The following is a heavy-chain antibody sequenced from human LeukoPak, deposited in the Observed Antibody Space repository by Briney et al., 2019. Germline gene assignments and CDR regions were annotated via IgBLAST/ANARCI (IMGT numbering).Heavy chain of an antibody. CDR3: VRDRWFGELDV. D-gene: IGHD3-10*01. CDR2: TYYRSKWYN. Sequence: PSQTLSLTCAISGDSVSSNSAAWNWFRRSPSRGLEWLGRTYYRSKWYNDYAVTVKSRIIINPDTSKNQSSLQLNSVTPEDTAVYYCVRDRWFGELDVWGQGTTVTVSS. V-gene: IGHV6-1*01. J-gene: IGHJ6*02. CDR1: GDSVSSNSAA.